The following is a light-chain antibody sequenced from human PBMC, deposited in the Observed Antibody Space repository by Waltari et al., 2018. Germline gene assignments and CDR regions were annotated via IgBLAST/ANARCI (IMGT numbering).Light chain of an antibody. CDR1: QRIGIY. CDR2: HAS. V-gene: IGKV3-20*01. J-gene: IGKJ1*01. Sequence: EIVLTQSPGTLSLSPGESATLSCRASQRIGIYLAWYQQKPGQAPRLLMYHASSRATGLPDRFSGSGSGTDFSLTISRLEPEDFAVYYCQKYESLPATFGQGTKVEIK. CDR3: QKYESLPAT.